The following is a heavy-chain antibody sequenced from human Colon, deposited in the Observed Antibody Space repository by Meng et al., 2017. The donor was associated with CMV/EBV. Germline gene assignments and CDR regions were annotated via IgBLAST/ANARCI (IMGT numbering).Heavy chain of an antibody. CDR2: IIPMFGSP. J-gene: IGHJ5*02. Sequence: AQVVQSGAEVTKTGSSVKGSCKATGGTFDATTFNWVRQAPGQGLEWMGGIIPMFGSPSYSQKFRGRVTITADELEVNSLRSEDTAAYYCARGKQAGFDLWGQGTLVTVSS. V-gene: IGHV1-69*12. D-gene: IGHD6-13*01. CDR3: ARGKQAGFDL. CDR1: GGTFDATT.